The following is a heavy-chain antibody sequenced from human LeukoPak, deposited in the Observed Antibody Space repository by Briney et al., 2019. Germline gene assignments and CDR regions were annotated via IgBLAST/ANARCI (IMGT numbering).Heavy chain of an antibody. J-gene: IGHJ5*02. V-gene: IGHV1-2*02. D-gene: IGHD7-27*01. CDR2: INPNSGDT. CDR1: GYTFTGYY. Sequence: GASVKVSCKASGYTFTGYYMHWVRQAPGQGLKWMGWINPNSGDTNYAQKFQDRVTMTRDTSTSTAYMEINSLRYDDTAVYYCASELGIVPWGQGTLVTVSS. CDR3: ASELGIVP.